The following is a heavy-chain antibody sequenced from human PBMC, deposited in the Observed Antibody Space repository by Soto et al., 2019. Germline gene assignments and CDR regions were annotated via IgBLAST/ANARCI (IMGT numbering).Heavy chain of an antibody. J-gene: IGHJ4*02. D-gene: IGHD5-18*01. CDR1: GGSISSSSYY. V-gene: IGHV4-39*01. CDR3: ASQYSYGYTDLDY. Sequence: QLQLQESGPGLVKPSETLSLTCTVSGGSISSSSYYWGWIRQPPGKGLEWIGSIYYSGSTYYNPSLKSRVTISVDTSKNQFSLKLSSVTAADTAVYYCASQYSYGYTDLDYWGQGTLVTVSS. CDR2: IYYSGST.